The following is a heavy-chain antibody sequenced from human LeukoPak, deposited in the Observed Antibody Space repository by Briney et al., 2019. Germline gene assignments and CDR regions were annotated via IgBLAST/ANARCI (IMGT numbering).Heavy chain of an antibody. CDR3: ARGWGRVVVVAATRLDAFDI. CDR2: INHSGST. V-gene: IGHV4-34*01. Sequence: ASETLSLTCAVYGGSFSCYYWSWIRQPPGKGLEWIGEINHSGSTNYNPSLKSRVTISVDTSKNQFSLKLSSVTAADTAVYYCARGWGRVVVVAATRLDAFDIWGQGTMVTVSS. D-gene: IGHD2-15*01. J-gene: IGHJ3*02. CDR1: GGSFSCYY.